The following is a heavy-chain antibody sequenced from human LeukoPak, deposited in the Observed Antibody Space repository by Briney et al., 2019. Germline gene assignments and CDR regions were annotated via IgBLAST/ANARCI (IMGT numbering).Heavy chain of an antibody. Sequence: PGESLKISCKGSGYSFTSYWTGWVRQMPGKGLEWMGIIYPGDSDTRYSPSFQGQVTISADKSISTAYLQWSSLKASDTAMYYCARHLVGATTPPARTLYYYSGMDVWGQGTTVTVSS. CDR3: ARHLVGATTPPARTLYYYSGMDV. V-gene: IGHV5-51*01. CDR2: IYPGDSDT. CDR1: GYSFTSYW. J-gene: IGHJ6*02. D-gene: IGHD1-26*01.